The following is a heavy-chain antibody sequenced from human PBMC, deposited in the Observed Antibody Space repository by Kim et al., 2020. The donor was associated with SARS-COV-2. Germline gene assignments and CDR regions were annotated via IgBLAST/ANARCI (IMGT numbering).Heavy chain of an antibody. D-gene: IGHD1-1*01. Sequence: ASVKVSCKASGFTFTGFAIHWVRQAPGQRLESMGWINAGSGHTRYSQKFQGRVTITRDTSASTVYMDLTSLISEDTAIYYCARDSWNDPGAAMDVWGHGT. CDR3: ARDSWNDPGAAMDV. CDR2: INAGSGHT. J-gene: IGHJ6*02. V-gene: IGHV1-3*01. CDR1: GFTFTGFA.